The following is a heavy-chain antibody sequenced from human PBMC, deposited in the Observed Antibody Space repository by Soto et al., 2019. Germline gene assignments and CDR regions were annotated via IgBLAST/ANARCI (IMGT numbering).Heavy chain of an antibody. V-gene: IGHV1-69*13. CDR3: ARVAAAGTFYYGMDV. CDR1: GGTFSSYA. D-gene: IGHD6-13*01. J-gene: IGHJ6*02. CDR2: IIPIFGTA. Sequence: SVKVSCKASGGTFSSYAISWVRQAPGQGLEWMGGIIPIFGTANYAQKFQGRVTITADESTSTAYMELSSLRSEDTAVYYCARVAAAGTFYYGMDVWGQGTTVTVSS.